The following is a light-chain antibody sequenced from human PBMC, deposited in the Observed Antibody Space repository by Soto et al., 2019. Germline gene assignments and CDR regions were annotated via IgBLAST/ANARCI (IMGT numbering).Light chain of an antibody. CDR3: GSYRSSSAPV. CDR2: DVS. J-gene: IGLJ2*01. CDR1: SSNIGNNY. V-gene: IGLV2-14*01. Sequence: QSVLTQPPSVSAAPGQKVTISCSGSSSNIGNNYVSWYQQLPGTAPKLLIYDVSNRPSGVSNRFSGSKSGNTASLTISGLQAEDEADYYCGSYRSSSAPVFGGGTKLTVL.